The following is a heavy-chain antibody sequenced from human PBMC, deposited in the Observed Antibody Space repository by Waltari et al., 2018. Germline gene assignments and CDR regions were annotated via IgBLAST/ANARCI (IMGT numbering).Heavy chain of an antibody. D-gene: IGHD3-16*01. V-gene: IGHV4-34*01. Sequence: QVQLQQWGAGLLKPSETLSLTCAVYGGSFSGYYWSWIRQPPGKGLEWIGEINHSGSTNYNPSLKSRVTISVDTSKNQFSLKLSSVTAADTAVYYCARENRPSTTPGGLTYWGQGTLVTVSS. CDR2: INHSGST. CDR1: GGSFSGYY. CDR3: ARENRPSTTPGGLTY. J-gene: IGHJ4*02.